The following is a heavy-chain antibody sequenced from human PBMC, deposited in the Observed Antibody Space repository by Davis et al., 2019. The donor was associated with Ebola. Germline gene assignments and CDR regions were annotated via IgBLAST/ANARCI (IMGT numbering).Heavy chain of an antibody. Sequence: PGGSLRPSCAASGFTSSSHGMHWVRQAPGKGLEWVAVISYDGSNKYYADSVKGRFTIPRDNSKNTLYLQMNSLRAEDTAVYYCAKDGGGILTGYYYYYGMDVWGKGTTVTVSS. CDR2: ISYDGSNK. CDR3: AKDGGGILTGYYYYYGMDV. V-gene: IGHV3-30*18. CDR1: GFTSSSHG. J-gene: IGHJ6*04. D-gene: IGHD3-9*01.